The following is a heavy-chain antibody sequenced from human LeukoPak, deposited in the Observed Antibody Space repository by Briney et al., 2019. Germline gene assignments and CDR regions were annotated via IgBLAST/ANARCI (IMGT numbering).Heavy chain of an antibody. V-gene: IGHV4-61*05. Sequence: SETLSLTCTVSGASISTSGYYWGWIRQPPGKGLEWIGYIYYSGSTNYNPSLKSRVTISVDTSKNQFSLKLSSVTAADTAVYYCARHYSSSWYGTAYYYYGMDVWGQGTTVTVSS. J-gene: IGHJ6*02. CDR3: ARHYSSSWYGTAYYYYGMDV. CDR2: IYYSGST. CDR1: GASISTSGYY. D-gene: IGHD6-13*01.